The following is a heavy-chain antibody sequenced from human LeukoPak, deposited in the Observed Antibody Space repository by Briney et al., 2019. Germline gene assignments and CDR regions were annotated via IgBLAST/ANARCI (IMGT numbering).Heavy chain of an antibody. J-gene: IGHJ4*02. D-gene: IGHD1-7*01. CDR3: AKDLGNWNSEYYFDY. Sequence: PGGSLRLSCAASGSTFSSYGMHWVRQAPGKGLEWVAFIRYDGSNKYYADSVKGRFTISRDNSKNTLYLQMSSLRAEDTAVYYCAKDLGNWNSEYYFDYWGQGTLVTVSS. CDR1: GSTFSSYG. V-gene: IGHV3-30*02. CDR2: IRYDGSNK.